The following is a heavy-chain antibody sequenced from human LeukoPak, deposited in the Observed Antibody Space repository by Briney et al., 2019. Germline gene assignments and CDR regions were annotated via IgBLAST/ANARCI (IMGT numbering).Heavy chain of an antibody. J-gene: IGHJ4*02. V-gene: IGHV4-59*01. D-gene: IGHD2-2*01. CDR2: IYYSGST. CDR1: GGSISSYY. Sequence: PSETLSLTCTVSGGSISSYYWSWIRQPPGKGLEWIGYIYYSGSTNYNPSLKSRVTISVGTSKNQFSLKLSSVTAADTAVYYCAKGRSSTGGSYWGQGTLVTVSS. CDR3: AKGRSSTGGSY.